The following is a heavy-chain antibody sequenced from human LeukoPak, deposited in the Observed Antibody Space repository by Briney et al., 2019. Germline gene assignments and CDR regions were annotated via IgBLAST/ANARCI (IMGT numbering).Heavy chain of an antibody. CDR1: GFTFSSYA. CDR2: ISGSGGST. Sequence: GGSLRLSCAASGFTFSSYAMSWVRQTPGKGLKWVSTISGSGGSTYYADSVKGRFTISRDNSKNTLFLQMNNLRAEDTAVYYCAKSRGNWPEDAFDIWGQGTMVTVSS. CDR3: AKSRGNWPEDAFDI. J-gene: IGHJ3*02. V-gene: IGHV3-23*01. D-gene: IGHD2/OR15-2a*01.